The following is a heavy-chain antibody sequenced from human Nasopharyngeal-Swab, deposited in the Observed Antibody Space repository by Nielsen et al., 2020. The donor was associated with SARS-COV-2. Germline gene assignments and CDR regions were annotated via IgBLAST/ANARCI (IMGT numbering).Heavy chain of an antibody. CDR3: ARDRALQSVVILHNWFDP. D-gene: IGHD3-22*01. CDR1: GYTFTGYY. J-gene: IGHJ5*02. CDR2: INPNSGGT. Sequence: ASVKVSCKASGYTFTGYYMHWVRQAPGQGPEWMGWINPNSGGTNYAQKFQGRVTMTRDTSISTAYMELSRLRSDDTAVYYCARDRALQSVVILHNWFDPWGQGTLVTVSS. V-gene: IGHV1-2*02.